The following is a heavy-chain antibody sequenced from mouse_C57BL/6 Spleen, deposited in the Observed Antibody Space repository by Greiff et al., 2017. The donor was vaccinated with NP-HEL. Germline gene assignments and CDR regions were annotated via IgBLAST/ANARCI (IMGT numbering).Heavy chain of an antibody. J-gene: IGHJ1*03. Sequence: EVKLVESGGDLVKPGGSLKLSCAASGFTFSSYGMSWVRQTPDKRLEWVATISSGGSYTYYPDSVKGRFTISRDNDKNTLYLQMSSLKSEDTAMYYCAIIYYYGSDWYFDVWGTGTTVTVSS. D-gene: IGHD1-1*01. V-gene: IGHV5-6*01. CDR1: GFTFSSYG. CDR3: AIIYYYGSDWYFDV. CDR2: ISSGGSYT.